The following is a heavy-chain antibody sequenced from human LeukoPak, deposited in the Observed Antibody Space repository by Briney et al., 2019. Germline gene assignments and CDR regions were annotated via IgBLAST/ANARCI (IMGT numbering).Heavy chain of an antibody. V-gene: IGHV3-30*18. J-gene: IGHJ4*02. Sequence: GGSLRLSCAASGFTFSTYGMHWVRQAPGKGLEWVAVISYDGNNKYYADSVKGRSTISRDNSKSTLFLQMNSLRAEDAAVYYCAKDRDGSGSYFDYWGQGTLVTVSS. D-gene: IGHD3-10*01. CDR3: AKDRDGSGSYFDY. CDR1: GFTFSTYG. CDR2: ISYDGNNK.